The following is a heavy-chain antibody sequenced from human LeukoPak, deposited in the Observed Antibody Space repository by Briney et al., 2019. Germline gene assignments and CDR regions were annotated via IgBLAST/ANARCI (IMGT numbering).Heavy chain of an antibody. CDR1: GGTFSSYA. D-gene: IGHD2-2*01. CDR2: IIPILGIA. J-gene: IGHJ6*02. CDR3: ARAYCSSTSCHDYYYYGMDV. V-gene: IGHV1-69*04. Sequence: SVKVSCTASGGTFSSYAISWVRQAPGQGLEWMGRIIPILGIANYAQKFQGRVTITADKSTSTAYMELSSLRSEDTAVYYCARAYCSSTSCHDYYYYGMDVWGQGTTVTVSS.